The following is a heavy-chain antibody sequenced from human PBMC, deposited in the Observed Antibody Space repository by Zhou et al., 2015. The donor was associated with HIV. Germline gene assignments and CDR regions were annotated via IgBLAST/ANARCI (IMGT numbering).Heavy chain of an antibody. CDR3: ARQYDSGSHSRDPFDP. Sequence: QVQLVQSGAEEKKSGASVKVSCRASGYIFTTHGIHWVRQAPGQGLEWMGWINPNSGVTNNAPRFQGRVTMTRDTSITTTYMVLNRLRSDDTAVYYCARQYDSGSHSRDPFDPWGQGTLVSVSS. CDR1: GYIFTTHG. J-gene: IGHJ5*02. CDR2: INPNSGVT. D-gene: IGHD3-10*01. V-gene: IGHV1-2*02.